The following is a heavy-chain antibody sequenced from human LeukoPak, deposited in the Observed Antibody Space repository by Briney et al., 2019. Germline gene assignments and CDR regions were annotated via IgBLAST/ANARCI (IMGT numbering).Heavy chain of an antibody. D-gene: IGHD6-13*01. CDR1: GYTFTSYD. V-gene: IGHV1-2*02. J-gene: IGHJ5*02. Sequence: ASVKVSCKASGYTFTSYDINWVRQATGQGLEWMGWMNPNSGGTNYAQKFPGRVTMTRDTSISTAYMELSRLRSDDTAVYYCARETDSSSWYLAGWFDPWGQGTLVTVSS. CDR3: ARETDSSSWYLAGWFDP. CDR2: MNPNSGGT.